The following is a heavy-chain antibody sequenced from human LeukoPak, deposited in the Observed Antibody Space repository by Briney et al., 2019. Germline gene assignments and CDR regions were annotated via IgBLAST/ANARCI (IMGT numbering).Heavy chain of an antibody. Sequence: ASVKVSCKASGGTFSSYAISWVRQAPGQGLECMGRIIPILGIANYAQKFQGRVTITADKSTSTAYMELSSLRSEDTAVYYCARDRHVPDRDGSGSYFDYWGQGTLVTVSS. CDR1: GGTFSSYA. CDR2: IIPILGIA. D-gene: IGHD3-10*01. CDR3: ARDRHVPDRDGSGSYFDY. J-gene: IGHJ4*02. V-gene: IGHV1-69*10.